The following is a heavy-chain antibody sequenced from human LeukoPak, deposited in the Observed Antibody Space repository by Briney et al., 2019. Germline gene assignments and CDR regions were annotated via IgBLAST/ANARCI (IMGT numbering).Heavy chain of an antibody. CDR2: INHSGST. CDR3: ARGLLSGIAVAGSDYFDY. V-gene: IGHV4-34*01. J-gene: IGHJ4*02. D-gene: IGHD6-19*01. CDR1: GGSFSGYY. Sequence: NTSETLSLTCAVYGGSFSGYYWSCIRQPPGKGLEWIGQINHSGSTNYNPSLKSRVTISVDTTKNQFSLKVSSVTAADTAVYYCARGLLSGIAVAGSDYFDYWGQGTLVTVSS.